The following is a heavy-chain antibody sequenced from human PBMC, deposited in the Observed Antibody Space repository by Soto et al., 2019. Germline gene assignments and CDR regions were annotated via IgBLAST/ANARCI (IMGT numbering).Heavy chain of an antibody. D-gene: IGHD3-10*01. CDR2: IIPIFGTA. CDR1: GGTFSSYA. Sequence: QVQLVQSGAEVKKPGSSVKVSCKASGGTFSSYAISWVRQAPGQGLEWMGGIIPIFGTANYAQKFQGRVTITADKSTSTAYMELGSLRSEDTAVYYCARAGGDTGRGDGAFDIWGQGTMVTVSS. J-gene: IGHJ3*02. V-gene: IGHV1-69*06. CDR3: ARAGGDTGRGDGAFDI.